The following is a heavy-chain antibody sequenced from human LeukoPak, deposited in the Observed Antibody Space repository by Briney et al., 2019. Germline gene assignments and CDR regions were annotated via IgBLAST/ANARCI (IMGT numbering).Heavy chain of an antibody. V-gene: IGHV1-46*01. Sequence: ASVKVSCKASGYTFTSYYMHWVRQAPGQGLEWVGIINPSGGSTSYAQKFQGRVTMTTDTSTSTAYMELRSLRSDDTAVYYCARDYYGSGSYNNWFDPWGQGTLVTVSS. CDR1: GYTFTSYY. D-gene: IGHD3-10*01. CDR3: ARDYYGSGSYNNWFDP. CDR2: INPSGGST. J-gene: IGHJ5*02.